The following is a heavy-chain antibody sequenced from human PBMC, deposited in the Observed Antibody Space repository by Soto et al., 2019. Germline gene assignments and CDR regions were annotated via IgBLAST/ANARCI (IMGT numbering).Heavy chain of an antibody. CDR3: ATLGPCSGGTCYSRPLDN. CDR2: ITPYNGDT. CDR1: GYNFATTS. D-gene: IGHD2-15*01. V-gene: IGHV1-18*01. Sequence: GAEVKKPGASVKVSCEASGYNFATTSIAWVRQAPGQGLEWMGWITPYNGDTNYEQKLQGRVTMTTDTSTNTAHMEVRSLRSDDTAVYYCATLGPCSGGTCYSRPLDNWGQGTLVTVSS. J-gene: IGHJ4*02.